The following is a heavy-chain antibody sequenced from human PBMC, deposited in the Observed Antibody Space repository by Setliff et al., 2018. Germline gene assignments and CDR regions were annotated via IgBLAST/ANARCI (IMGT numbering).Heavy chain of an antibody. CDR3: ARLPEYCNGGNCYGYYTFDI. Sequence: PSETLSLTCSVSGDSISSSSYYWGWIRQPPGKGLEWIGSINYSGITYYSPSLKSRVIVSVDTSKNQFPLRLSSVTAADTAVYYCARLPEYCNGGNCYGYYTFDIWGQGTMVTVSS. V-gene: IGHV4-39*01. CDR1: GDSISSSSYY. D-gene: IGHD2-15*01. CDR2: INYSGIT. J-gene: IGHJ3*02.